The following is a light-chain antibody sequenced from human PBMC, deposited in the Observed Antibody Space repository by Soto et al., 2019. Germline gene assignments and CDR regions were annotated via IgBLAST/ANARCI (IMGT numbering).Light chain of an antibody. CDR2: DAS. V-gene: IGKV3-20*01. CDR1: QSVGSSY. Sequence: EIVLTQSPGTLSLSPGERAALSCRASQSVGSSYLAWSQQKPGQAPRLLMYDASSRATGIPDRFSGSGSGTDFTLTISRLEPEDFAVYYCQQYGSSPLTFGGGTKVDIK. J-gene: IGKJ4*01. CDR3: QQYGSSPLT.